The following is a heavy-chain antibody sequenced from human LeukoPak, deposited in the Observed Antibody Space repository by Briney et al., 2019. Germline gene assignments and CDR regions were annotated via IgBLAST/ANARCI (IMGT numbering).Heavy chain of an antibody. V-gene: IGHV4-34*01. Sequence: SETLSLTCAVYGGSFSGYYWSWIRQPPGKGLEWIGEINHSGSANYNPSLKSRVTISIDTSKNQFSLKLNSVTAADTAIYYCARGNMWDYRRYYYYMDVWGKGTTVTISS. CDR1: GGSFSGYY. J-gene: IGHJ6*03. D-gene: IGHD4-11*01. CDR2: INHSGSA. CDR3: ARGNMWDYRRYYYYMDV.